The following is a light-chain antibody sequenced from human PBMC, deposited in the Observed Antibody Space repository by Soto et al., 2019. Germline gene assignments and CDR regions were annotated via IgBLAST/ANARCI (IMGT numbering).Light chain of an antibody. Sequence: QSVLTQPASVSGSPGQSITISCTGTSSDVGGYNYVSWYQQHPGKAPKLMIYEVSNRPSGVSNRFSGSKSGNTASLTISGLQAEDEADYYCSSYTSGSTLRYVFGTGTKVTVL. V-gene: IGLV2-14*01. CDR2: EVS. CDR3: SSYTSGSTLRYV. CDR1: SSDVGGYNY. J-gene: IGLJ1*01.